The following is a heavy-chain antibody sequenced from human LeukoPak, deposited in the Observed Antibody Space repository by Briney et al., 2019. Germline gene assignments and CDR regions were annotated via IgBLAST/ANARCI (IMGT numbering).Heavy chain of an antibody. D-gene: IGHD6-19*01. CDR3: ARDLSPRRYSSGWYTLVY. CDR1: GYTFTCYY. J-gene: IGHJ4*02. V-gene: IGHV1-2*06. CDR2: INPNSGGT. Sequence: ASVKVSCKASGYTFTCYYMHWVRQAPGQGLEWMGRINPNSGGTNYAQKFQGRVTMTRDTSISTAYMELSRLRSDDTAVYYCARDLSPRRYSSGWYTLVYWGQGTLVTVSS.